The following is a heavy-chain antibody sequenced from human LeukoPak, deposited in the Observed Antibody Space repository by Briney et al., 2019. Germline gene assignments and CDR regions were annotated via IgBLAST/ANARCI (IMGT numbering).Heavy chain of an antibody. V-gene: IGHV1-2*02. CDR1: GYTFTGYY. Sequence: ASVKVSCKASGYTFTGYYMHWVRQAPGQGLEWMGWINPNSGGTNYAQKFQGRVTMTRGTSISTAYMELSRLRSDDTAVYYCARAKSLRITIFGVVTNPPDYWGQGTLVTVSS. D-gene: IGHD3-3*01. CDR3: ARAKSLRITIFGVVTNPPDY. CDR2: INPNSGGT. J-gene: IGHJ4*02.